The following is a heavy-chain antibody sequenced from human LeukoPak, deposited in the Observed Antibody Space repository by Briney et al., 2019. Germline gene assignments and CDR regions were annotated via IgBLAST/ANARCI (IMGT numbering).Heavy chain of an antibody. J-gene: IGHJ4*02. D-gene: IGHD1-26*01. Sequence: GRSLRLSCGASGFTFSRYWMHWVRQAPGKGLVWVSRINSDGSSTSYADSVKGRFTISRDNAKNTLSLQMNSLRAEDTAVYYCAREASSGTFLYYFDCWGQGTLVTVSS. CDR1: GFTFSRYW. CDR3: AREASSGTFLYYFDC. V-gene: IGHV3-74*01. CDR2: INSDGSST.